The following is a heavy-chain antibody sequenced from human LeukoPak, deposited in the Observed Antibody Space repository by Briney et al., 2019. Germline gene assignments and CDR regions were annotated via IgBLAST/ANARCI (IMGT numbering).Heavy chain of an antibody. Sequence: PGGSLRLSCAASGFTFSSYWMSWVRQAPGKGLEWVSYISSSGSTICYADSVKGRFTISRDNAKNSLYLQMNSLRAEDTAVYYCARDRLYSSSWYPTSPYYGMDVWGQGATVTVSS. J-gene: IGHJ6*02. D-gene: IGHD6-13*01. CDR3: ARDRLYSSSWYPTSPYYGMDV. CDR1: GFTFSSYW. CDR2: ISSSGSTI. V-gene: IGHV3-48*04.